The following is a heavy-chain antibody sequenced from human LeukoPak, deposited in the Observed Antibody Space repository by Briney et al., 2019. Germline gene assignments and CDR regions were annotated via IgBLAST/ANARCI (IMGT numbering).Heavy chain of an antibody. CDR2: THYIKTT. V-gene: IGHV4-39*01. J-gene: IGHJ4*02. CDR3: ARQRAWFGECAFDY. CDR1: DGSISSTNYY. Sequence: PSETLSLTCTVSDGSISSTNYYWGWLRQPPGKGLEWVGSTHYIKTTFYSPSLKSRVTMSVDTSKNLFSLKLSSVTAADTAVYFCARQRAWFGECAFDYWGQGALVTVSS. D-gene: IGHD3-10*01.